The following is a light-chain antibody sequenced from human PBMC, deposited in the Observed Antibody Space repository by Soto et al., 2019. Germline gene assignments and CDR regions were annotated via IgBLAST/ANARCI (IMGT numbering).Light chain of an antibody. CDR1: QSVSSSY. V-gene: IGKV3-20*01. Sequence: EIVLTQSPGTLSLSPGERATLPCRASQSVSSSYLALYQQKPGLAPRLLIYGASSRATFIPDRFSGSGSGTCFTLTISRLEPEDFAVYYGQQYGSSPPTFGQGTQVEIK. CDR3: QQYGSSPPT. J-gene: IGKJ1*01. CDR2: GAS.